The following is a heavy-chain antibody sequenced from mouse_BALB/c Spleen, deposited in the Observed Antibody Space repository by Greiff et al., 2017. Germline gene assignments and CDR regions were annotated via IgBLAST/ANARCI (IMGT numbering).Heavy chain of an antibody. D-gene: IGHD2-1*01. V-gene: IGHV14-4*02. J-gene: IGHJ2*01. CDR3: NAWGGNYCTFGY. Sequence: VQLQQSGAELVRPGASVKLSCTASGFNIKDYYMHWVKQRPEQSLEWIGWIDPENGDTEYTPKFQGKATMTADTSSNTAYLQLSSLTSEDTAVYYCNAWGGNYCTFGYWGQGTTLTVSS. CDR1: GFNIKDYY. CDR2: IDPENGDT.